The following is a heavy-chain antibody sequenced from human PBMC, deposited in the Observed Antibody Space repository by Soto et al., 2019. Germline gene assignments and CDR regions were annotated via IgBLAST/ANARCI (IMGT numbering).Heavy chain of an antibody. CDR1: GYSFTSYW. CDR3: ASGYGSGSYYYYGMDV. J-gene: IGHJ6*02. Sequence: GESLKISCKGSGYSFTSYWIGWVRQMPGKGLEWMGIIYPGDSDTRYSPSFQGQVTISADKSISTAYLQWSSLKASATAMYYCASGYGSGSYYYYGMDVWGQGTTVTVSS. D-gene: IGHD3-10*01. V-gene: IGHV5-51*01. CDR2: IYPGDSDT.